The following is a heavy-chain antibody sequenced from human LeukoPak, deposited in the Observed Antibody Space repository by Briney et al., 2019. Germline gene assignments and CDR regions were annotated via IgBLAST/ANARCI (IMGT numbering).Heavy chain of an antibody. CDR1: GFTFSSYA. CDR3: ARDRYSSGWYRTDYYYYYGMDV. Sequence: GGSLRLSCAASGFTFSSYAMHWVRQAPGKGLEGVAVISYDGSNKYYADSVKGRFTISRDNSKNTLYLQMNSLRAEDTAVYYCARDRYSSGWYRTDYYYYYGMDVWGQGTTVTVSS. D-gene: IGHD6-19*01. V-gene: IGHV3-30-3*01. CDR2: ISYDGSNK. J-gene: IGHJ6*02.